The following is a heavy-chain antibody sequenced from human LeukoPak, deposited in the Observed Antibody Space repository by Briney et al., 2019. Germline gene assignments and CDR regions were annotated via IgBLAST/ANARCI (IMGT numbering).Heavy chain of an antibody. Sequence: GGSLRLPCAASGFTFDDYAMHWVRQAPGKGLEWVSGISWNSGSIGYADSVKGRFTISRDNAKNSLYLQMNSLRAEDTALYYCARTYVDILTDSMVYYFDYWGQGTLVTVSS. CDR3: ARTYVDILTDSMVYYFDY. J-gene: IGHJ4*02. CDR2: ISWNSGSI. V-gene: IGHV3-9*01. D-gene: IGHD3-9*01. CDR1: GFTFDDYA.